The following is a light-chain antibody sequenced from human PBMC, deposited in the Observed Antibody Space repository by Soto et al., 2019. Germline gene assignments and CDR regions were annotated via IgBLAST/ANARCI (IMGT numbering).Light chain of an antibody. J-gene: IGKJ1*01. CDR3: QQYYSYPHT. V-gene: IGKV1-8*01. Sequence: AIRMTQSPASFSASTGDRVTITCRASQGISTYLAWYQQKPGKAPKLLIYATSTLQSGVPSRFSGSGSGTDLTLTISCLQSEDFATYYCQQYYSYPHTFGQGTKVEI. CDR1: QGISTY. CDR2: ATS.